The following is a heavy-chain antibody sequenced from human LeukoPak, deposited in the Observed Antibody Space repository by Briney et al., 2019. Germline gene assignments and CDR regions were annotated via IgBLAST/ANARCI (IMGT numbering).Heavy chain of an antibody. CDR2: INPNSGGT. V-gene: IGHV1-2*02. CDR1: GYTFTSYD. J-gene: IGHJ4*02. CDR3: ASPSPPAYCSSTSCYTFDY. Sequence: GASVKVSCKASGYTFTSYDINWVRQATGQGLEWMGWINPNSGGTNYAQKFQGRVTMTRDTSISTAYMELSRLRSDDTAVYYCASPSPPAYCSSTSCYTFDYWGQGTLVTVSS. D-gene: IGHD2-2*01.